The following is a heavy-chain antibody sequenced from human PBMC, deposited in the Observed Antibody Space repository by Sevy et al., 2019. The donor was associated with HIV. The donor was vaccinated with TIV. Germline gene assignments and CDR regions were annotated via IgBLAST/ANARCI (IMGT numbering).Heavy chain of an antibody. V-gene: IGHV3-30*03. CDR2: ISSDGSNQ. CDR3: GRSGGWRVDY. CDR1: GFTFTTYT. J-gene: IGHJ4*02. Sequence: GGSLRLSCAASGFTFTTYTMHWVRQAPGKGLEWVALISSDGSNQYYADSVKGRFTISRDNSKNTLYLQMNRLTPEDTAVYSCGRSGGWRVDYWGQGTLVTVSS. D-gene: IGHD6-19*01.